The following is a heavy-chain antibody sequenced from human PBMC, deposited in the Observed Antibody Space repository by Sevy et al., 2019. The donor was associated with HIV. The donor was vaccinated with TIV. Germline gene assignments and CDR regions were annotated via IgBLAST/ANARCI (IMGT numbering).Heavy chain of an antibody. Sequence: GGSLRLSCAASGFTFSNYALTWVRQAPGKGLDWVSSITGSSTTIYYADSVKVRFTVSRDNSNNTLYLRINSLRAEDTAVYYCARDGLYGGNFEYFQHWGQGTLVTVSS. V-gene: IGHV3-23*01. D-gene: IGHD4-17*01. CDR2: ITGSSTTI. CDR3: ARDGLYGGNFEYFQH. J-gene: IGHJ1*01. CDR1: GFTFSNYA.